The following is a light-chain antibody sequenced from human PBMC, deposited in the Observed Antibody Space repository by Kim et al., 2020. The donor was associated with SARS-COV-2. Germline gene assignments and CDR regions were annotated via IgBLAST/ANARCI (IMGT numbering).Light chain of an antibody. J-gene: IGKJ2*01. CDR2: KAS. Sequence: DIQMTQSPSTLSASVGDRVTITCRASHSVSSWLAWYQQKPGKAPKLLIYKASTLEGGVPSRFSGRGSGTEFTLTINSLQPDDFATYSCQQYDSHPYTFGQGTKLEI. V-gene: IGKV1-5*03. CDR1: HSVSSW. CDR3: QQYDSHPYT.